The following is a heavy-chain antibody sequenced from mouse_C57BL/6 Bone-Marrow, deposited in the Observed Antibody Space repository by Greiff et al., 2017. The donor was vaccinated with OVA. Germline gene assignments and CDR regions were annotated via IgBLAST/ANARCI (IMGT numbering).Heavy chain of an antibody. CDR1: GYAFSSSW. J-gene: IGHJ3*01. D-gene: IGHD1-1*01. CDR3: ARDTTVVAPAGFAY. V-gene: IGHV1-82*01. CDR2: IYPGDGDT. Sequence: QVQLKQSGPELVKPGASVKISCKASGYAFSSSWMNWVKQRPGKGLEWIGRIYPGDGDTNYNGKFKGKATLTADKSSSTAYMQLSSLTSEDSAVYFCARDTTVVAPAGFAYWGQGTLVTVSA.